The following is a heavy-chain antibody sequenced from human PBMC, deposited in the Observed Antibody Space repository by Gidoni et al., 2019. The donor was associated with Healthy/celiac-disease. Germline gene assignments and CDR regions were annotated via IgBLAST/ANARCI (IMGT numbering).Heavy chain of an antibody. Sequence: QLQLQESGPGLVKPSETLSLTCTVSGGSISSSSYYWGWLRQPPGEGLGGIGSIYYSGSTYYNPSLKSRVTISVDTSKNQFSLKLSSVTAADTAVYYCARHPTSPMVRGGVWGQGTTVTVSS. V-gene: IGHV4-39*01. D-gene: IGHD3-10*01. CDR1: GGSISSSSYY. J-gene: IGHJ6*02. CDR3: ARHPTSPMVRGGV. CDR2: IYYSGST.